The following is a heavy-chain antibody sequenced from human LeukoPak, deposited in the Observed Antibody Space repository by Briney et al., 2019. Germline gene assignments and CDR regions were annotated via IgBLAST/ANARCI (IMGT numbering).Heavy chain of an antibody. D-gene: IGHD1-26*01. CDR2: IKQDGSEK. V-gene: IGHV3-7*01. CDR1: VFTFSSYW. CDR3: ARGWGWLY. J-gene: IGHJ4*02. Sequence: PGGSLRLSRAASVFTFSSYWMSWVRQAPGKGLEWVANIKQDGSEKYYVDSVKGRFTISRDNAKNSLYLQMNSLRAEDTAVYYCARGWGWLYWGQGTLVTVSS.